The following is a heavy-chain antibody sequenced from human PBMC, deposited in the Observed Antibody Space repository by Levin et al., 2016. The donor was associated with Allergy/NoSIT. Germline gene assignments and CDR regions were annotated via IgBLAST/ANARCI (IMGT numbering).Heavy chain of an antibody. J-gene: IGHJ6*02. CDR3: AATYCSSTNCYPGHYYYYGMDV. CDR1: GFTFSTYS. CDR2: ISSSSNYI. V-gene: IGHV3-21*01. Sequence: GGSLRLSCAASGFTFSTYSMNWVRQAPGKGLEWVSSISSSSNYIYYADSVKGRFTISRDNAKNSLYVQIKSLRAEDTAVYYCAATYCSSTNCYPGHYYYYGMDVWGQGTTVTVSS. D-gene: IGHD2-2*01.